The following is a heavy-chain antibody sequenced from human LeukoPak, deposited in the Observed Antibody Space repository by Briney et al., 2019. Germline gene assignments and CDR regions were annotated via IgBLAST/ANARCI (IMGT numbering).Heavy chain of an antibody. D-gene: IGHD5-12*01. J-gene: IGHJ4*02. Sequence: GESLKISCKGSGYSFSNYWIGWVRQMPGKGLEWMGIIYPGDSDTRYSPSFQGQVTISADKSINTAYLQWSSLKASDTAMYYCARLLMDSGYLFNYFDYWGQGTLVTVSS. CDR2: IYPGDSDT. CDR3: ARLLMDSGYLFNYFDY. V-gene: IGHV5-51*01. CDR1: GYSFSNYW.